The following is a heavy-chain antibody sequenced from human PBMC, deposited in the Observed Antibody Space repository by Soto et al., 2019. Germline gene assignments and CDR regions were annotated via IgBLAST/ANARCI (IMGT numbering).Heavy chain of an antibody. J-gene: IGHJ5*02. Sequence: PSETLSLTCTVSGGSISSSSYYWGWIRQPPGKGLEWIGSIYYSGSTYYNPSLKSRVTISVDTSKNQFSLKLSSVTAADTAVYYCARSGGLVQHIVVVTAIQGGWFDPCGQGTLVTGSS. CDR2: IYYSGST. D-gene: IGHD2-21*02. CDR1: GGSISSSSYY. V-gene: IGHV4-39*01. CDR3: ARSGGLVQHIVVVTAIQGGWFDP.